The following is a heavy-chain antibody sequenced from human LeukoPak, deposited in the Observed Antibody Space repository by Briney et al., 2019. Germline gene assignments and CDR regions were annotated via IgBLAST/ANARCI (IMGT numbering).Heavy chain of an antibody. V-gene: IGHV4-34*01. CDR3: ASTVADEFTGTNFDY. D-gene: IGHD6-19*01. CDR1: GGSFSGYY. Sequence: PSETLSPTCAVYGGSFSGYYWSWIRQPPGKGLEWIGEINHSGSTNYNPSLKSRVTISVDTSKNQFSLKLSSVTAADTAVYYCASTVADEFTGTNFDYWGQGTLVTVSS. CDR2: INHSGST. J-gene: IGHJ4*02.